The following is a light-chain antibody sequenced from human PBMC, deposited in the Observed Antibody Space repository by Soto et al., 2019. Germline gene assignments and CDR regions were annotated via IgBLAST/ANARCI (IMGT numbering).Light chain of an antibody. CDR1: RRDGGGYNS. CDR2: DVS. CDR3: SSYTTGGSYV. J-gene: IGLJ1*01. Sequence: QSVLTQPASVSGSPGLSIAISCTGTRRDGGGYNSVSWYQQQPGKVPKLMIFDVSNRPSGVSNRFSGSKSGNTASLTISGLQAEDEGDYYCSSYTTGGSYVFGTGTKLTVL. V-gene: IGLV2-14*01.